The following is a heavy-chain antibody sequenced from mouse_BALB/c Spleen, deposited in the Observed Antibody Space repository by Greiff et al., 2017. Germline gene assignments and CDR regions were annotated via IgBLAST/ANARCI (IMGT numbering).Heavy chain of an antibody. V-gene: IGHV14-3*02. J-gene: IGHJ4*01. CDR1: GFNIKDTY. CDR2: IDPANGNT. Sequence: LVESGAELVKPGASVKLSCTASGFNIKDTYMHWVKQRPEQGLEWIGRIDPANGNTKYDPKFQGKATITADTSSNTAYLQLSSLTSEDTAVYYCARDRYGAMDYWGQGTSVTVSS. CDR3: ARDRYGAMDY. D-gene: IGHD2-14*01.